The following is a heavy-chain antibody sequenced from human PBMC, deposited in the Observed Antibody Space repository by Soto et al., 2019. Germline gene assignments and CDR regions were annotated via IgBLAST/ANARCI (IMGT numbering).Heavy chain of an antibody. D-gene: IGHD3-9*01. J-gene: IGHJ3*01. CDR1: GGSISSSHW. V-gene: IGHV4-4*02. Sequence: QVQLQESGPGLVKPSGTLSLTRAVSGGSISSSHWWTWVRRSPGKGLEYIGEISHSGTSNSNPSLKSRVTLSVDKSKNHFSLTLTSVTAADTAVYYCARVVLTITRGAFDAWGQGTLVIVSS. CDR3: ARVVLTITRGAFDA. CDR2: ISHSGTS.